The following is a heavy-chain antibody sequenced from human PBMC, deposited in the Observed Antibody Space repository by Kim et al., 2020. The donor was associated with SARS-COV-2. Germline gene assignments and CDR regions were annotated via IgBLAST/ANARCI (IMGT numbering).Heavy chain of an antibody. D-gene: IGHD3-22*01. J-gene: IGHJ4*02. Sequence: GGSLRLSCAASGFTFSDYYMSWIRQAPGKGLEGVSYISSSGSTIYYADSVKGRFTISRDNAKNSLYLQMNSLRAEDTAVYYCARELRYYYDSSGMNDYWGRGTLVTVSS. CDR2: ISSSGSTI. CDR3: ARELRYYYDSSGMNDY. V-gene: IGHV3-11*01. CDR1: GFTFSDYY.